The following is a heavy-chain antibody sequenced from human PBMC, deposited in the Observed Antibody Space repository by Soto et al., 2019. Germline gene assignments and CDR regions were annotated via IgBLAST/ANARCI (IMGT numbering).Heavy chain of an antibody. CDR2: ISYDGSNK. D-gene: IGHD4-17*01. V-gene: IGHV3-30-3*01. CDR3: ARTTTVVFFDY. Sequence: QVQLVESGGGVVQPGRSLRLSCAASGFTFSSYAMHWVRQAPGKGLEWVAVISYDGSNKYYADSVKGRFTISRDNSKNTLYLQMNSLRAEDTAVYYGARTTTVVFFDYWGQGTLGTVSS. J-gene: IGHJ4*02. CDR1: GFTFSSYA.